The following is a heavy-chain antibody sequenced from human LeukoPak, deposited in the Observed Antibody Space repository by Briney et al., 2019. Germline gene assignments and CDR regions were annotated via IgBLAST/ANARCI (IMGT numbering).Heavy chain of an antibody. D-gene: IGHD3-22*01. Sequence: PGGSLRLSCAASGFILSDHYIDWVRQAPGKGLEWVGRTRNKANSYTTEYAASVKGRFTISRDDPKNLLYLQMNSLKSEDTAVYYCAKAQSGYYVSSGYPFDYWGQGTLVTVSS. CDR1: GFILSDHY. J-gene: IGHJ4*02. CDR2: TRNKANSYTT. V-gene: IGHV3-72*01. CDR3: AKAQSGYYVSSGYPFDY.